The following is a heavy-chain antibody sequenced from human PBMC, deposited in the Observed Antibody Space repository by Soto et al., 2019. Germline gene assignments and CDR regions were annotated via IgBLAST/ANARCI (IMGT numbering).Heavy chain of an antibody. CDR1: GFTFSNYA. Sequence: VPFLETGGGLVQPGGSLRLSCAVSGFTFSNYAITWVRPAPGKRLERVSLMSGNGGRIVYADSVKGRFTISRDNSKNRLYVEVNSLRLEDTAVYYCGIEPVSGGSGGAWFDYWGQGTLVTVSS. CDR3: GIEPVSGGSGGAWFDY. V-gene: IGHV3-23*01. J-gene: IGHJ4*02. D-gene: IGHD2-21*02. CDR2: MSGNGGRI.